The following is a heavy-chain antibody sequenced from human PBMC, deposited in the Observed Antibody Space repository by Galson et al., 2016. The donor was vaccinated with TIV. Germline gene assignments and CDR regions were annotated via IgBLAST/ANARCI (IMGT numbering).Heavy chain of an antibody. D-gene: IGHD3-9*01. CDR3: AKSGAVLRYFDGLFDAFDI. Sequence: SVKVSCKASGYTFTGYYIHWVRQAPGQGLEWMGRIHPSNDVTDYAQNFQGRVTMTRDTSIMTVYMELSSLRSDDTALYYCAKSGAVLRYFDGLFDAFDIWGQGTMVAVSS. CDR2: IHPSNDVT. J-gene: IGHJ3*02. V-gene: IGHV1-2*06. CDR1: GYTFTGYY.